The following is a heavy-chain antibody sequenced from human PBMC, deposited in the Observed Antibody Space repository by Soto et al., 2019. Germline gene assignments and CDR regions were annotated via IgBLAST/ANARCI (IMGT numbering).Heavy chain of an antibody. CDR1: GASITGADCY. CDR3: WRDFERSAIAL. J-gene: IGHJ4*02. Sequence: TEKLTLPCAFPGASITGADCYWCWIRKPPGQGLEWLGSIAYSGDTYYNPSLRSRVTISADRSENKFSLTWKSVTAADTAGYVCWRDFERSAIALCGQRTSVTGSS. V-gene: IGHV4-61*08. D-gene: IGHD3-9*01. CDR2: IAYSGDT.